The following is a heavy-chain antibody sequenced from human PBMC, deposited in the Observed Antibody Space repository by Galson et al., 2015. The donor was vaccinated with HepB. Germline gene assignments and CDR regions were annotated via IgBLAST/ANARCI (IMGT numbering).Heavy chain of an antibody. CDR2: ISAYNGNT. D-gene: IGHD6-19*01. J-gene: IGHJ4*02. V-gene: IGHV1-18*04. Sequence: SVKVSCKASGYTFTSYGISWVRQAPGQGLEWMGWISAYNGNTNYAQKLQGRVTMTTDTSTGTAYMELRSLRSDDTAVYYCARDPYGSGSLMDYFDYWGQGTLVTVSS. CDR3: ARDPYGSGSLMDYFDY. CDR1: GYTFTSYG.